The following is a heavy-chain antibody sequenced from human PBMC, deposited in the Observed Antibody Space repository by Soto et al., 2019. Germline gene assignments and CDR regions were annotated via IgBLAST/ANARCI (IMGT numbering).Heavy chain of an antibody. CDR2: ISSSSSYI. V-gene: IGHV3-21*01. CDR1: GFTFSSYS. J-gene: IGHJ3*02. CDR3: ARPPYYDILTGSPGAFDI. Sequence: GGSLRLSCAASGFTFSSYSMNWVRQAPGKGLEWVSSISSSSSYIYYADSVKGRFTISRDNAKNSLYLQMNSLRAEDTAAYYCARPPYYDILTGSPGAFDIWGQGTMVTVSS. D-gene: IGHD3-9*01.